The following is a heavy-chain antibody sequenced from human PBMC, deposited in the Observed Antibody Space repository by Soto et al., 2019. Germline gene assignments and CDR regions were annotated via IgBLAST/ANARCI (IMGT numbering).Heavy chain of an antibody. D-gene: IGHD2-15*01. CDR1: GSTLSNYA. CDR2: ISGSGVTT. V-gene: IGHV3-23*01. CDR3: AKDRDDIGMVDAFEI. Sequence: EMQLLESGGDLVQPGGSLRLSCAASGSTLSNYAMTWVRQAPGKGLEYISAISGSGVTTYYADSMKGRFTISRDNSKNTLYLQMNSLRAEDTAVYYCAKDRDDIGMVDAFEIWGQGTMVTVSS. J-gene: IGHJ3*02.